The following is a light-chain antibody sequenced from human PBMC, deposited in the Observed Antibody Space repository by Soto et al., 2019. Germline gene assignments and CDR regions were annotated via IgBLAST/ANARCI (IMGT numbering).Light chain of an antibody. Sequence: EVVMTQSPATLSVSPGERATLSCRASQSFTSSLAWYQQKPCQAPRLLIYGASARATGIPTRFSGSGSGTEFTLTLSSLQSEDFPVYYCQQYNNWPQTFGQGTKVDIK. CDR3: QQYNNWPQT. J-gene: IGKJ1*01. CDR1: QSFTSS. V-gene: IGKV3-15*01. CDR2: GAS.